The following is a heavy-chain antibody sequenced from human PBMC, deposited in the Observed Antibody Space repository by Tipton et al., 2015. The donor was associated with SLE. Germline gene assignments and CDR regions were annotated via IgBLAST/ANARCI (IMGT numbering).Heavy chain of an antibody. D-gene: IGHD1-14*01. V-gene: IGHV3-23*01. Sequence: SLRLSCVASGFSFSNNAMAWVRQAPGKGLEWVSAIHGSDDTTHHADSVKGRFIISRDTTRNTLYLQMNSLRADDTAVYYCVTESSLVQALGAFDIWGQGTTVTVSS. J-gene: IGHJ3*02. CDR3: VTESSLVQALGAFDI. CDR1: GFSFSNNA. CDR2: IHGSDDTT.